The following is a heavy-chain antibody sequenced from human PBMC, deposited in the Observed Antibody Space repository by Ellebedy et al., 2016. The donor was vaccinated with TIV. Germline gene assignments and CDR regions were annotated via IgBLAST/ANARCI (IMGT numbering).Heavy chain of an antibody. D-gene: IGHD4-17*01. CDR2: MNANDGDT. V-gene: IGHV1-46*01. CDR1: AYTFTSYY. Sequence: AASVKVSCKASAYTFTSYYIHWMRQAPGQGLEWMGIMNANDGDTTYAQKFQGRVTMTRDTSTPTVYMELPSLRFEDTAVYYSARAAAMTKVSSPSAYWGQGTLVTVSS. J-gene: IGHJ4*02. CDR3: ARAAAMTKVSSPSAY.